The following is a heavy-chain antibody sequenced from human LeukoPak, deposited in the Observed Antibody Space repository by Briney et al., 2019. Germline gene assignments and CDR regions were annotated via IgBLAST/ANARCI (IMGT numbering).Heavy chain of an antibody. D-gene: IGHD3-3*01. Sequence: PGGSLRLSCTGSGFIFSRYEMNWVRQAPGKGLEWVSYISSSGNTIYYADSVKGRFTISRDNAKNSLYLQMNSLRAEDTAVYYCVRDFRFLEDYWGQGTLVTVSS. J-gene: IGHJ4*02. V-gene: IGHV3-48*03. CDR2: ISSSGNTI. CDR3: VRDFRFLEDY. CDR1: GFIFSRYE.